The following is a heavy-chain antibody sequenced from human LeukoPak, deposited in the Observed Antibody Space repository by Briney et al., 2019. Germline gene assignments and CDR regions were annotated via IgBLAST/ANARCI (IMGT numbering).Heavy chain of an antibody. J-gene: IGHJ4*02. CDR3: ARVMATTVTTVADY. D-gene: IGHD4-17*01. CDR1: GVSFSGYY. CDR2: INHSGST. V-gene: IGHV4-34*01. Sequence: SETLSLTCAVYGVSFSGYYWSWIRQPPGKGLEWIGEINHSGSTNYNPSLKSRVTISVDTSKNQFSLKLSSVTAADTAVYYCARVMATTVTTVADYWGQGTLVTVSS.